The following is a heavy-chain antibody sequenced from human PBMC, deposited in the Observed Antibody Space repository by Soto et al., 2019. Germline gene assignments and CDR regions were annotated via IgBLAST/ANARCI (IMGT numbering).Heavy chain of an antibody. CDR3: ARLNWDGGY. V-gene: IGHV4-31*03. CDR2: IYYSGST. CDR1: NGSISSGGYY. Sequence: KASETLSLTCTVSNGSISSGGYYWSWIRQHPGKGLEWIGYIYYSGSTFYNPSLKTRVTISVDTSKNQFSLKLRSVTAADTAVYYCARLNWDGGYWGHGTQVTVSS. J-gene: IGHJ4*01. D-gene: IGHD1-20*01.